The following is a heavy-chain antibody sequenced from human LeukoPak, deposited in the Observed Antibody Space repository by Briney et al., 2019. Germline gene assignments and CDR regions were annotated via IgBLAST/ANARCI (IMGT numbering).Heavy chain of an antibody. J-gene: IGHJ4*02. D-gene: IGHD5-12*01. CDR3: ATYSGYDRIFDH. Sequence: PGGSLRLSCAASGFTFSTYGMNWVRRAPGKGLEWVSHISGSSSAIYYTDSVKGRFTISRDNAEKSVYLQMNGLRAEDTAVYYCATYSGYDRIFDHWGQGTLVTVSS. V-gene: IGHV3-48*01. CDR1: GFTFSTYG. CDR2: ISGSSSAI.